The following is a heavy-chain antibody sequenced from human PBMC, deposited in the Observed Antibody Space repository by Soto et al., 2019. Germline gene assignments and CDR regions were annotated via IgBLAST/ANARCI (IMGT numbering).Heavy chain of an antibody. CDR3: ASPSYSSSSGHYYYGMDV. CDR2: IYPGDSDT. J-gene: IGHJ6*02. D-gene: IGHD6-6*01. CDR1: GYSFTSYW. Sequence: PGASLKISCKGSGYSFTSYWIGWVRQMPGKGLEWMGIIYPGDSDTRYSPSFQGQVTISAVKSISTAYLQWSSLKASDTAMYYCASPSYSSSSGHYYYGMDVWGQGTTVTVSS. V-gene: IGHV5-51*01.